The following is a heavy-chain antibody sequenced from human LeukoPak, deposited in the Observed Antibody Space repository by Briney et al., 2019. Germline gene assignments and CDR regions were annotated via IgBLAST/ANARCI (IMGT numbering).Heavy chain of an antibody. Sequence: ASETLSLTCTVPGGSISSYYWSWIRQPPGKGLEWIGYIYSSGGTNCNPSLKSRATLSVDTSKNQFSLRLTSITPADTAVYYCARYYCPRGSCYHFDYWGQGTLVTVSS. J-gene: IGHJ4*02. CDR1: GGSISSYY. CDR3: ARYYCPRGSCYHFDY. V-gene: IGHV4-59*01. CDR2: IYSSGGT. D-gene: IGHD2-8*01.